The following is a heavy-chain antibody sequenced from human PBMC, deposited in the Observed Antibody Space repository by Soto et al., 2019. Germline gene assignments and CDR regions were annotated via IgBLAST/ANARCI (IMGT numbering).Heavy chain of an antibody. J-gene: IGHJ6*02. CDR2: ISDGGERT. CDR3: ARDRSTDFGLDV. D-gene: IGHD3-3*01. V-gene: IGHV3-23*01. CDR1: GFTFSDYV. Sequence: EVLLLESGGDSVQPGGSLRLSCVASGFTFSDYVMSWVRQVPGKGLEWVSSISDGGERTDYRDSVRGRFTISRDNARVTLHLQMISLRVDDTATYFCARDRSTDFGLDVWGQGTTVTVSS.